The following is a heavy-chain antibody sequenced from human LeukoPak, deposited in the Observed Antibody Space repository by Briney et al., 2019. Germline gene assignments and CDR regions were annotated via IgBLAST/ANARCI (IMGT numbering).Heavy chain of an antibody. CDR2: IWYDGSNK. J-gene: IGHJ4*02. CDR3: ARDPSRPYSSSWLDY. Sequence: GGSLRLSCAASGFTFSSYGMHWVRQAPGKGLEWVAVIWYDGSNKYYANSVKGRFTISRDNSKNTLYLQMNSLRAEDTAVYYCARDPSRPYSSSWLDYWGQGTLVTVSS. D-gene: IGHD6-13*01. CDR1: GFTFSSYG. V-gene: IGHV3-33*01.